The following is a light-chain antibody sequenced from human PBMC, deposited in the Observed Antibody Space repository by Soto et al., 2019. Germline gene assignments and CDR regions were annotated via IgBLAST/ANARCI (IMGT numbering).Light chain of an antibody. Sequence: EIVMTQSPASLSVSPGERATLSCRASQNVNSNLAWYQQKPGQAPRFLIYGASTRATGIPARVRGSGAGTKFTLTISSLQSEDFAVYYCHHYNNWPRTFGQGTKVDIK. CDR1: QNVNSN. CDR3: HHYNNWPRT. J-gene: IGKJ1*01. CDR2: GAS. V-gene: IGKV3-15*01.